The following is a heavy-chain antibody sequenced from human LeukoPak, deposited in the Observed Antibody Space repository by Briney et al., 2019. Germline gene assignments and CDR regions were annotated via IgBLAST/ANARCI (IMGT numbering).Heavy chain of an antibody. V-gene: IGHV3-21*01. Sequence: GGSLRLSCEASGFSFSSYNMDWVRQTPGKGLEWISSITTSSTYTFYADSVKGRFTISRDNAKNSLYLQMNSLRAEDTAVYHCARDPGIAAAGGAGYDYWGQGTLVTVSS. CDR2: ITTSSTYT. D-gene: IGHD6-13*01. CDR3: ARDPGIAAAGGAGYDY. CDR1: GFSFSSYN. J-gene: IGHJ4*02.